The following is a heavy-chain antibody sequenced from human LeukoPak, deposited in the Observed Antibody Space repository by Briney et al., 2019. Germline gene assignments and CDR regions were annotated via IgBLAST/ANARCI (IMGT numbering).Heavy chain of an antibody. CDR2: IYYSGST. CDR1: GGSISSYY. Sequence: SETLSLTCTVSGGSISSYYWSWIRQPPGKGLEWIGYIYYSGSTNYNPSLTSRVTISVDTSKNQFSLKLSSVTAADTAVYYCARGWAAAGTSNFDYWGQGTLVTVSS. D-gene: IGHD6-13*01. CDR3: ARGWAAAGTSNFDY. V-gene: IGHV4-59*01. J-gene: IGHJ4*02.